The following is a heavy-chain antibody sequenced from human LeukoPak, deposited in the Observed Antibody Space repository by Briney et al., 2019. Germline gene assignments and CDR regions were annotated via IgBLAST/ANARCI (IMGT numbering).Heavy chain of an antibody. CDR2: ISGSGGST. CDR3: AKEPIRAMVYAPVRFTHFDY. D-gene: IGHD2-8*01. V-gene: IGHV3-23*01. Sequence: PGGSLRLSCAASGFTFSDYYMSWVRQAPGKGLEWVSAISGSGGSTYYADSVKGRFTISRDNSKNTLYLQMNSLRAEDTAVYYCAKEPIRAMVYAPVRFTHFDYWGQGTLVTVSS. CDR1: GFTFSDYY. J-gene: IGHJ4*02.